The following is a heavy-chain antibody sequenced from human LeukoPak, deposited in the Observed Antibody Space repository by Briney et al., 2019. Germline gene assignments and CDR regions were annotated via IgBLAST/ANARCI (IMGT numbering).Heavy chain of an antibody. D-gene: IGHD3-3*01. CDR1: GGTFSSYA. Sequence: SVKVSCKASGGTFSSYAISWVRQAPGQGLEWMGRIIPILGIANYAQKFQGRVTITADKSTSTAYMELRSLRSEDTAVYYCAREKKITIFGVVIDGMDVWGQGTTVTVSS. CDR3: AREKKITIFGVVIDGMDV. CDR2: IIPILGIA. V-gene: IGHV1-69*04. J-gene: IGHJ6*02.